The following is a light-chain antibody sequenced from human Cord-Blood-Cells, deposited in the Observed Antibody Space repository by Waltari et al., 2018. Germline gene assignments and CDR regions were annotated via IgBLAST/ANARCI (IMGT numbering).Light chain of an antibody. CDR2: YDS. Sequence: SYVLTQPPSVSVAPGKTARLTCGGNNIGSKSVHWYQQKPGQAPVLVIYYDSDRPSGIPERFSGSNSGNTATLPISRVEAGDEADYYCQVWDSSSDHPVFGGGTKLTVL. CDR1: NIGSKS. J-gene: IGLJ3*02. V-gene: IGLV3-21*04. CDR3: QVWDSSSDHPV.